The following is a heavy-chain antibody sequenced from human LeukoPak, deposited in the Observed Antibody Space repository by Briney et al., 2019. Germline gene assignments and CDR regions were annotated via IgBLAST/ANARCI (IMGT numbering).Heavy chain of an antibody. Sequence: SETLSPTCTVSGGSITIISAYWGWIRQPPGKGLEWIGSIYYSGSTYYNPSLKRRVTISVDTSKNQFSLKLSSVTAADTAVYYCAEGSIGTVVSASTIWRQRRMVTVSS. CDR2: IYYSGST. CDR1: GGSITIISAY. V-gene: IGHV4-39*01. J-gene: IGHJ3*02. D-gene: IGHD3-22*01. CDR3: AEGSIGTVVSASTI.